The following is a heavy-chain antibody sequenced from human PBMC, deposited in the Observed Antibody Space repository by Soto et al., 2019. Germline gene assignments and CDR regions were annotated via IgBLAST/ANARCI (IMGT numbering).Heavy chain of an antibody. CDR1: GFTFSNYS. Sequence: GGSLRLSCVGSGFTFSNYSINWARQAPGKGLEWVSSISSRSDIYYADSVKGRFTISRDNAKNSVSLQMNSLRAEDTAVYYCAREYTDWHLAYGLDVWGQGTTVTVSS. CDR2: ISSRSDI. CDR3: AREYTDWHLAYGLDV. J-gene: IGHJ6*02. V-gene: IGHV3-21*01. D-gene: IGHD3-9*01.